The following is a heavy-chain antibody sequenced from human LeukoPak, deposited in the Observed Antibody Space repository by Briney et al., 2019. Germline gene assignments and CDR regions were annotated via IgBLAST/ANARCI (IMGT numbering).Heavy chain of an antibody. V-gene: IGHV3-23*01. CDR2: ISDGGDTT. CDR1: GFTFSNNG. J-gene: IGHJ4*02. Sequence: GGSLRLSCAASGFTFSNNGMTWVRQAPGKGMEWVTGISDGGDTTYDAGSVKGRFAVSRDNSKNILYLQMNSLRAEDTAIYYCAKTQGFFDHWGQGSLVTVSS. CDR3: AKTQGFFDH.